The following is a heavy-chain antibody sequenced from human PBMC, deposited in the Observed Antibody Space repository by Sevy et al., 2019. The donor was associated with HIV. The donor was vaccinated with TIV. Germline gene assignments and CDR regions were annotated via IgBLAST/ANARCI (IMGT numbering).Heavy chain of an antibody. J-gene: IGHJ4*02. CDR2: ITRNSYEAYGGTR. Sequence: GGSLRLSCTASGFTFDDYAMSWFRQAPGKGLEWVAFITRNSYEAYGGTREYAASVKGRFTIYRDDSKSIAYLQMNSLKIEDTAMYYCSRALATAVTPEYYFDYWGQGTLVTVSS. CDR3: SRALATAVTPEYYFDY. CDR1: GFTFDDYA. D-gene: IGHD2-15*01. V-gene: IGHV3-49*03.